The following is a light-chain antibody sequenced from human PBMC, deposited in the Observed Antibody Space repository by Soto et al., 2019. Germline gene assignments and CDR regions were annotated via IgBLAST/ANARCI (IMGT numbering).Light chain of an antibody. Sequence: DIRLTQSPSSLSASVGDRVTITCRASQNIRTWLAWYQPKPGKAPKLLIYDASSLESGVPLRFSGSGSGTECTLTISSLQPDDFATYYCQQYNSYSPTCGQGTKVDIK. J-gene: IGKJ1*01. CDR2: DAS. V-gene: IGKV1-5*01. CDR3: QQYNSYSPT. CDR1: QNIRTW.